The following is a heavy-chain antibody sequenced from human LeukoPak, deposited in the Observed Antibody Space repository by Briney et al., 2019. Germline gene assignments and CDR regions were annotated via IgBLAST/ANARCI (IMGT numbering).Heavy chain of an antibody. D-gene: IGHD6-13*01. CDR1: GFTFSSYG. CDR2: IWYDGSNK. Sequence: GRSLRLSCAASGFTFSSYGMHWVRQAPGKGLEWVAVIWYDGSNKYYADSVKGRFTISRDNSKNTLYLQMNSLRAEDTAVYYCARGSSSSWYRDFDYWGQGTLVTVSS. J-gene: IGHJ4*02. CDR3: ARGSSSSWYRDFDY. V-gene: IGHV3-33*01.